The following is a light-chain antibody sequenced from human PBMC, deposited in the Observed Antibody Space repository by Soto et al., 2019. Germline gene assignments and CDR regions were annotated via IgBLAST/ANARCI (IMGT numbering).Light chain of an antibody. Sequence: QSALTQPPSASGSPGQSVTISCTGSSSDIGGYDFVSWYQQHPGKVPKLLIYEVTKRPSGVPDRFPGSKSGNTASLTVSGLQADDEADYYCCSHAGSKNYYLFGPGTKLTVL. CDR3: CSHAGSKNYYL. CDR1: SSDIGGYDF. J-gene: IGLJ1*01. V-gene: IGLV2-8*01. CDR2: EVT.